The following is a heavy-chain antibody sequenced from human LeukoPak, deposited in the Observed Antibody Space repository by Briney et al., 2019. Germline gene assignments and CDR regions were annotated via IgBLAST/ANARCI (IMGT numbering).Heavy chain of an antibody. D-gene: IGHD7-27*01. CDR3: AKGNNWGPFDY. CDR2: ISGSGGST. Sequence: GGSLRLSCEASGFTFSSFGMSWVHQAPGKGLEWVSAISGSGGSTYYADSVKGRLTISRDNSKNTLYLQMNSLRAEDTAVCYCAKGNNWGPFDYWGQGTLVTVSS. J-gene: IGHJ4*02. CDR1: GFTFSSFG. V-gene: IGHV3-23*01.